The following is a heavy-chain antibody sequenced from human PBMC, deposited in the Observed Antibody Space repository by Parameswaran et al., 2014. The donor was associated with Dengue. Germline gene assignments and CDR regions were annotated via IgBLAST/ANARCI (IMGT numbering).Heavy chain of an antibody. J-gene: IGHJ2*01. CDR3: ASRIPTDSVGYCSSTSCYPPFWYFDL. V-gene: IGHV1-69*01. D-gene: IGHD2-2*01. Sequence: SWVRQAPGQGLEWMGGIIPIFGTANYAQKFQGRVTITADESTSTAYMELSSLRSEDTAVYYCASRIPTDSVGYCSSTSCYPPFWYFDLWGRGTLVTVSS. CDR2: IIPIFGTA.